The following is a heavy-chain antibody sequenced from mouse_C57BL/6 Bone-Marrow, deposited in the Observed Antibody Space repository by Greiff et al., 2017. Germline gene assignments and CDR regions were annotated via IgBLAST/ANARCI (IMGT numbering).Heavy chain of an antibody. CDR2: IRNKANGYTT. D-gene: IGHD1-1*01. V-gene: IGHV7-3*01. J-gene: IGHJ1*03. Sequence: EVQVVESGGGLVQPGGSLSLSCAASGFTFTDYYMSWVRQPPGKALEWLGFIRNKANGYTTEYSASVKGRFTISRNNSQSILYLQMNAMRAHDSATYYCSKYFPDYYLPQWYFDVWGTGTTVTVSS. CDR1: GFTFTDYY. CDR3: SKYFPDYYLPQWYFDV.